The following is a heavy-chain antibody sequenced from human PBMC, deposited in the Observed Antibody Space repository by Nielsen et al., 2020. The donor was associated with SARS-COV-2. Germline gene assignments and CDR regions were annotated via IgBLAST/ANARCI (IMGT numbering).Heavy chain of an antibody. J-gene: IGHJ4*02. D-gene: IGHD5-18*01. CDR3: ARIDTAMVGYFDY. Sequence: WVRQAPGQGLEWMGIINPSGGSTSYAQKFQGRVTMTRDTSTSTVYMELSSLRSEDTAVYYCARIDTAMVGYFDYWGQGTLVTVPS. CDR2: INPSGGST. V-gene: IGHV1-46*01.